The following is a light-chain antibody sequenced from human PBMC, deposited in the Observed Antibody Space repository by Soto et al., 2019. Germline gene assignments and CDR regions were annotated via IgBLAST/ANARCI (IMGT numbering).Light chain of an antibody. CDR2: DVS. V-gene: IGLV2-11*01. CDR1: SSDVGGYNY. CDR3: CSYAGSPRYV. J-gene: IGLJ1*01. Sequence: QSALTQPRSVSGSPGQSVTISCTGTSSDVGGYNYVSWYQQHPGKAPKVMIYDVSERPSGVPDRFSGSKSGNTAYLTISGLKAEDEADYYCCSYAGSPRYVLGTGTKVTVL.